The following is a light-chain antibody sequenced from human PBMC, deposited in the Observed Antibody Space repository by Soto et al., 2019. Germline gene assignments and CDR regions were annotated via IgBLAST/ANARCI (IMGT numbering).Light chain of an antibody. CDR1: SSDFGTYNY. V-gene: IGLV2-14*01. CDR3: SSYTSSSTSVV. Sequence: QSALTQPASVSGSPGQSITIYCTGTSSDFGTYNYVSWYQQHPGKAPKLMIYDVSNRPSGVSDRFSGSKSGNTASLTISGLQAEDEADYYCSSYTSSSTSVVFGGGTKLTVL. J-gene: IGLJ2*01. CDR2: DVS.